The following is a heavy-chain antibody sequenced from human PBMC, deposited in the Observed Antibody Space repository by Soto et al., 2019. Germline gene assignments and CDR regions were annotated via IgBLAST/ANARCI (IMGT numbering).Heavy chain of an antibody. Sequence: GASVKVSCKVSGYTLTELSMHWVRQAPGKGLEWMGGFDPEDGETIYAQKFQGRVTMTEDTSTDTAYMELSSLRSEDTAVYYCATGLYSSSWYGTHWGQETLVTVSS. CDR3: ATGLYSSSWYGTH. CDR1: GYTLTELS. CDR2: FDPEDGET. V-gene: IGHV1-24*01. J-gene: IGHJ4*02. D-gene: IGHD6-13*01.